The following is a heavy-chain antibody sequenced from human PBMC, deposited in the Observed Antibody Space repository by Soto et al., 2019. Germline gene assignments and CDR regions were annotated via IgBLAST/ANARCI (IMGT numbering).Heavy chain of an antibody. Sequence: EVQLVESGGGFVESGGSLRLSCAASGFSFKDAWMTWVRQAPGKGLEWVGRIKSSTDGGTADYGAAVKGRFTMSRDDSKDPLYLHMDGLKREDTGVYYCTSIFQLRGRLFDYWAPGTQVNVSS. V-gene: IGHV3-15*07. J-gene: IGHJ4*02. D-gene: IGHD3-16*01. CDR3: TSIFQLRGRLFDY. CDR1: GFSFKDAW. CDR2: IKSSTDGGTA.